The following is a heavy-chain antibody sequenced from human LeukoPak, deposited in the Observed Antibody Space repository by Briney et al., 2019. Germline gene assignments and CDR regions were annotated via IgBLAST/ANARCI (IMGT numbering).Heavy chain of an antibody. D-gene: IGHD3-22*01. Sequence: GGSLRLSCAASGFTFSSYAMSWVRQAPGKGLEWVSAISGSGGSTYYANSVKGRFTISRDNSKNTLYLQMGSLRAEDMAVYYCARGNYYDSSGPSDYWGQGTLVTVSS. CDR2: ISGSGGST. J-gene: IGHJ4*02. CDR3: ARGNYYDSSGPSDY. V-gene: IGHV3-64*01. CDR1: GFTFSSYA.